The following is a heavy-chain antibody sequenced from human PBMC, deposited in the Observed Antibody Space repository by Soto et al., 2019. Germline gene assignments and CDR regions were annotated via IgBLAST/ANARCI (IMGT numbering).Heavy chain of an antibody. J-gene: IGHJ6*02. V-gene: IGHV2-5*02. Sequence: GPTLVNPTQTLTLTCTFSGFSLSTSGVGVGWIRQPPGKALEWLALIYWDDDKRYSPSLKSRLTITKGTSKNQVVLTMTNMDPVDTATYYCAHSHMVRGVKGGRFYYYYGMDVWGQGTTVTVS. CDR3: AHSHMVRGVKGGRFYYYYGMDV. CDR1: GFSLSTSGVG. D-gene: IGHD3-10*01. CDR2: IYWDDDK.